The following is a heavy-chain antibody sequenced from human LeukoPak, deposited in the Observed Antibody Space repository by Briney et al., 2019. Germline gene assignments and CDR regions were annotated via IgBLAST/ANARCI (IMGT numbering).Heavy chain of an antibody. J-gene: IGHJ4*02. CDR3: ARVGRDKIQLWSQFDY. Sequence: PRGSLRLSCAASGFTFSSYWMSWVRQAPGKGLEWVANIKQDGSEKYYVDSVKGRFTISRDNAKNSLYLQMNSLRAEDTAVYYCARVGRDKIQLWSQFDYWGQGTLVTVSS. V-gene: IGHV3-7*01. D-gene: IGHD5-18*01. CDR1: GFTFSSYW. CDR2: IKQDGSEK.